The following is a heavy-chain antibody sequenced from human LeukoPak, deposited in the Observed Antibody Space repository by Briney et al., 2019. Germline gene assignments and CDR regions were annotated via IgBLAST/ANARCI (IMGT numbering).Heavy chain of an antibody. J-gene: IGHJ4*02. CDR3: ATGAGEYQLLFDY. V-gene: IGHV1-24*01. D-gene: IGHD2-2*01. CDR2: FDPEDGET. Sequence: ASVKVSCKVSGYTLNELSMHWVRQAPGKGREWMGGFDPEDGETIYAQKFQGRVTMTEDTSTDTAYMELSSLRSEDTAVYYCATGAGEYQLLFDYWGQGTLVTVSS. CDR1: GYTLNELS.